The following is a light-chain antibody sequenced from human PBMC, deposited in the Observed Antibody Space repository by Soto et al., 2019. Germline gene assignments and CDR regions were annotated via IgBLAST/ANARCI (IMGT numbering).Light chain of an antibody. CDR1: QSLLYSNGYNY. J-gene: IGKJ2*01. Sequence: DIVMTQSPLSLPVTPGEPASISCRSSQSLLYSNGYNYLDWYLQKPGQSPQLLIYLGSNRASGXXXXXXXXXXXXXXXXXXSXVEAEDVGVYYCMQALQTPRTFGQGTKLEIK. CDR3: MQALQTPRT. V-gene: IGKV2-28*01. CDR2: LGS.